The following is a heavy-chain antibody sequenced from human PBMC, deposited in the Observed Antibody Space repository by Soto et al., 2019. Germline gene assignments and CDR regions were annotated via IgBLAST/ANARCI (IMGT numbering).Heavy chain of an antibody. J-gene: IGHJ3*02. V-gene: IGHV4-31*03. CDR1: GGSISSGGYY. CDR3: ARVTGRVAAFINQPIDI. D-gene: IGHD2-15*01. Sequence: SETLSLTCTVSGGSISSGGYYWSWIRQHPGKGLEWIGYIYYSGSTYYNPSLKSRVTISVDTSKNQFSLKLSSVTAADTAVYYCARVTGRVAAFINQPIDIWGQGTMVTVSS. CDR2: IYYSGST.